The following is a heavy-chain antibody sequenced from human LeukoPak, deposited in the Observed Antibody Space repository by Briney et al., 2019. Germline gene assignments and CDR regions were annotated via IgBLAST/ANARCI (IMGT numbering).Heavy chain of an antibody. Sequence: SETLSLTCTVSGGSISSYYWTWIRQPPGRGLEWVGYIYYSGSTNYNPSLKSRVTISADTSKNQFSLKLSSVTAADTAVYYCARGTGKWDAFDIWGQGTMVTVSS. CDR1: GGSISSYY. CDR2: IYYSGST. CDR3: ARGTGKWDAFDI. J-gene: IGHJ3*02. V-gene: IGHV4-59*01. D-gene: IGHD3/OR15-3a*01.